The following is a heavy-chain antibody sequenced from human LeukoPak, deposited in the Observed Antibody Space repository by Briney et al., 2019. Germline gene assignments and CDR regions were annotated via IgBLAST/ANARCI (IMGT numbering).Heavy chain of an antibody. V-gene: IGHV4-59*01. CDR2: IHYTGST. CDR1: GDSINGYF. Sequence: SETLSLTCTVSGDSINGYFWTWVRQPPGRGLEWMGFIHYTGSTHYTPSLRSRVTMSVDTSGNRFSLELHSVTAADTAVYYCARSPTSYYDRLALDIWGQGTMVTVSS. J-gene: IGHJ3*02. CDR3: ARSPTSYYDRLALDI. D-gene: IGHD3-22*01.